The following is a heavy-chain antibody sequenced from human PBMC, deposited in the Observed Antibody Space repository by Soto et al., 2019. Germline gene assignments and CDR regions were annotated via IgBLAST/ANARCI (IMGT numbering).Heavy chain of an antibody. Sequence: ASVKVSCKASGYTFTSYGIGWVRQAPGQGLEWMGWISAYNGNTNYAQKLQGRVTMTTDTSTSTAYMELRSLRSDDTAVYYCARGLDYGGNSGPFDYWGQGTLVTVSS. D-gene: IGHD4-17*01. V-gene: IGHV1-18*01. CDR1: GYTFTSYG. CDR2: ISAYNGNT. CDR3: ARGLDYGGNSGPFDY. J-gene: IGHJ4*02.